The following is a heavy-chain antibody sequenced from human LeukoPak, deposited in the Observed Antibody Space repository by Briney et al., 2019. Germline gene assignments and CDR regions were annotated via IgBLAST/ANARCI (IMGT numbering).Heavy chain of an antibody. V-gene: IGHV4-39*01. J-gene: IGHJ4*02. CDR3: ARHMDEGLDY. CDR2: IYCSVST. CDR1: NDSIISSTYY. D-gene: IGHD3-10*01. Sequence: SETLSLTRTVSNDSIISSTYYCGSVRQPPERGMEWIGTIYCSVSTDYNPSLKRRVTIPVDSTKKQFALKLSAMTSADTAVYYCARHMDEGLDYWGQGTRVTVSS.